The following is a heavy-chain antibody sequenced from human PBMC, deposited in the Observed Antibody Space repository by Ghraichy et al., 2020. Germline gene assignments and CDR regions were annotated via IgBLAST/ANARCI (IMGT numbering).Heavy chain of an antibody. Sequence: SVKVSCKASGGTFSSYAISWVRQAPGQGLEWMGGIIPIFGTANYAQKFQGRVTITADKSTSTAYMELSSLRSEDTAVYYCARERVTMIVVASGAFDIWGQGTMVTVSS. CDR3: ARERVTMIVVASGAFDI. D-gene: IGHD3-22*01. V-gene: IGHV1-69*06. CDR1: GGTFSSYA. CDR2: IIPIFGTA. J-gene: IGHJ3*02.